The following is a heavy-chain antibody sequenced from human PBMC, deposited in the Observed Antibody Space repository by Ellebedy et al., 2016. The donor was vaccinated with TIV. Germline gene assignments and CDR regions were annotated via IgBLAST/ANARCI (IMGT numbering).Heavy chain of an antibody. J-gene: IGHJ5*02. CDR1: GFTFHSYG. CDR2: IRYDGSDK. Sequence: PGGSLRLSCAASGFTFHSYGMHWVRQAPGKGLEWVTFIRYDGSDKYYADSVKGRFTVSRDNSKNTLTLQMNSLRLGDTAVYYCAKVLFAFGEFESPFDPWGQGTLVIVSS. V-gene: IGHV3-30*02. CDR3: AKVLFAFGEFESPFDP. D-gene: IGHD3-10*01.